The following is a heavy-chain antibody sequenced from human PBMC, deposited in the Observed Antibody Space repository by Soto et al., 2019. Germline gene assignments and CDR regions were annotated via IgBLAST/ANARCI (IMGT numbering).Heavy chain of an antibody. V-gene: IGHV5-51*01. CDR2: IYPGDSDT. CDR1: GYSFTSYW. CDR3: ARSLRYFDWLLDSVVGGAFDI. D-gene: IGHD3-9*01. J-gene: IGHJ3*02. Sequence: PGESLKISCKGSGYSFTSYWIGWVRQMPGKGLEWMGIIYPGDSDTRYSPSFQGQVTISADKSISTAYLQWSSLKSSDTAMYYCARSLRYFDWLLDSVVGGAFDIWGQGTMVTVSS.